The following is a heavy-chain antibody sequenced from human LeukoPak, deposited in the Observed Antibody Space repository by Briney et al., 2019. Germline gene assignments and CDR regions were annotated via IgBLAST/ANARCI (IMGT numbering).Heavy chain of an antibody. J-gene: IGHJ3*02. Sequence: GGSLRLSCAASGFTFSSYWMHWVRQAPGKGLVWVSRINSDGSSTSYADSVKGRFTISRDNAKNTLYLQMNSLRAEDTAVYYCARDRYDYVWGSYRYDAFDICGQGTMVTVPS. D-gene: IGHD3-16*02. CDR2: INSDGSST. CDR1: GFTFSSYW. V-gene: IGHV3-74*01. CDR3: ARDRYDYVWGSYRYDAFDI.